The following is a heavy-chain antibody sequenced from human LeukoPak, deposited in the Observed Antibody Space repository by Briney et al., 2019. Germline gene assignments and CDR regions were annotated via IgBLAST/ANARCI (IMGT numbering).Heavy chain of an antibody. CDR1: GGSFSGYY. J-gene: IGHJ5*02. Sequence: SETLSLTCAVYGGSFSGYYWSWIRQPPGKGLEWIGEINHSGSTNYNPSLKSRVTISVDTSKNQFSLKLSSVTAADTAVYYCARGYDFWSGYFNGRKWFDPWGQATLVTVSS. V-gene: IGHV4-34*01. CDR2: INHSGST. D-gene: IGHD3-3*01. CDR3: ARGYDFWSGYFNGRKWFDP.